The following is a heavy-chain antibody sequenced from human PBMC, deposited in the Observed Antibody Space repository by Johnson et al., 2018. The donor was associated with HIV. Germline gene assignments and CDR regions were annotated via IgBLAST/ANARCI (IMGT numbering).Heavy chain of an antibody. Sequence: VQLVESGGGVVRPGGSLRLSCAASGFTFDDYGMSWVRQAPGKGLEWVSGINWNGGSTGYADSVKGRFTISRDNAKNSLYMQMNSLRAEDTAWYYCARDEEGYCSGGSCYSGAFDIWGQGTMVTVSS. CDR2: INWNGGST. CDR1: GFTFDDYG. V-gene: IGHV3-20*04. D-gene: IGHD2-15*01. J-gene: IGHJ3*02. CDR3: ARDEEGYCSGGSCYSGAFDI.